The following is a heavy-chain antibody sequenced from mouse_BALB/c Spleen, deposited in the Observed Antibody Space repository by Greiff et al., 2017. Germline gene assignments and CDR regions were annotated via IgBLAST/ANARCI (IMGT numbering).Heavy chain of an antibody. D-gene: IGHD6-2*01. CDR3: NGLLAMDY. J-gene: IGHJ4*01. CDR2: IDPENGDT. Sequence: VQLQQSGAELVRSGASVKLSCTASGFNIKDYYMHWVKQRPEQGLEWIGWIDPENGDTEYAPKFQGKATMTADTSSNTAYLQLSSLTSEDTAVYYCNGLLAMDYWGQGTSVTVSS. V-gene: IGHV14-4*02. CDR1: GFNIKDYY.